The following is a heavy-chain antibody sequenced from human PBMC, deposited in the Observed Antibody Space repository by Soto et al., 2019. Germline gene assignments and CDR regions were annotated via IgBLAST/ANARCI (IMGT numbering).Heavy chain of an antibody. CDR1: GVTCSSYA. CDR2: ISYDGSNK. D-gene: IGHD3-22*01. CDR3: ARDRDYYDSSGNFDY. V-gene: IGHV3-30-3*01. Sequence: PGGSLRLSCAASGVTCSSYAMHRVRQAPGKGLEWVAVISYDGSNKYYADSVKGRFTISRDNSKNTLYLQMNSLRAEDTAVYYCARDRDYYDSSGNFDYWGQGTLVTVSS. J-gene: IGHJ4*02.